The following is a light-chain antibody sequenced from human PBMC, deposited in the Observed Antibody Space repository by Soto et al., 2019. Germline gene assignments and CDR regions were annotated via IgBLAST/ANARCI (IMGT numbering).Light chain of an antibody. CDR1: QSLVYSDGNTY. J-gene: IGKJ1*01. CDR2: KVS. Sequence: VLTQSPLSSPVTLGQPASISCRSSQSLVYSDGNTYLSWLQQRPGQPPRLLIYKVSTRFSGVPDRFSGSGAGTDFTLKISRVEAEDVGVYSCIQFSHFPRTFGQGTKVEIK. CDR3: IQFSHFPRT. V-gene: IGKV2-24*01.